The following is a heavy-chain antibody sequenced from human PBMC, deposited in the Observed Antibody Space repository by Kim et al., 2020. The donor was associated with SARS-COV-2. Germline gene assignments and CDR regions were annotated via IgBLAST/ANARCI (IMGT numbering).Heavy chain of an antibody. CDR3: AALPDYGAQWDAFDI. J-gene: IGHJ3*02. CDR1: GFTFTSSA. V-gene: IGHV1-58*01. D-gene: IGHD4-17*01. CDR2: IVVGSGNT. Sequence: SVKVSCKASGFTFTSSAVQWVRQARGQRLEWIGWIVVGSGNTNYAQKFQERVTITRDMSTSTAYMELSSLRSEDTAVYYCAALPDYGAQWDAFDIWGQGTMVTVSS.